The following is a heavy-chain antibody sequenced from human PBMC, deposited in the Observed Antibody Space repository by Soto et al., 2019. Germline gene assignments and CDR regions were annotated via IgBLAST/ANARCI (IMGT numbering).Heavy chain of an antibody. Sequence: SETLSLTCTVSGGSIGSYYWNWIRQPPGEPLEWIGYIYYSGSTSYNPSLKSRVTFSVDTSKNQFSLRLSSVTAADTAVYYCAGTGYTSGLPGWFQYWGQGTLVTVSS. CDR3: AGTGYTSGLPGWFQY. CDR1: GGSIGSYY. CDR2: IYYSGST. V-gene: IGHV4-59*01. D-gene: IGHD6-19*01. J-gene: IGHJ1*01.